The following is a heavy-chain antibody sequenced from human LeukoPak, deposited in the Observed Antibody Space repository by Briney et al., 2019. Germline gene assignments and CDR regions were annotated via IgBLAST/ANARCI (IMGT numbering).Heavy chain of an antibody. V-gene: IGHV3-7*01. CDR1: GFTFSTYW. CDR2: IKQDGSEK. Sequence: GGSLRLSCAASGFTFSTYWMSWVRQAPGKGLEWVANIKQDGSEKYYVDSVKGRFTISRDNSKNTLYLQMNSLRAEDTAVYYCAKDRIGYCSSTSCYPDYWGQGTLVTVSS. J-gene: IGHJ4*02. CDR3: AKDRIGYCSSTSCYPDY. D-gene: IGHD2-2*03.